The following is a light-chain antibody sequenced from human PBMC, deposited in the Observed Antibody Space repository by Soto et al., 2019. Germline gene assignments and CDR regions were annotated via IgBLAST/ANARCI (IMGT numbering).Light chain of an antibody. CDR1: SSNIGSNY. Sequence: QSVLTQPPSASGTPGQRVTISCSGSSSNIGSNYVYWYRQLPGTAPKLLIYRNNQRPSGVPDRFSGSKSGTSASLAISGLRSEDEADYYCAAWDDSLMDVVFGGGTKLTVL. CDR3: AAWDDSLMDVV. J-gene: IGLJ2*01. CDR2: RNN. V-gene: IGLV1-47*01.